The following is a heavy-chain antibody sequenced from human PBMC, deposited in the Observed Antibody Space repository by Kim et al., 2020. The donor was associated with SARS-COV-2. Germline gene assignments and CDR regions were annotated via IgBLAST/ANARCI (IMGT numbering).Heavy chain of an antibody. V-gene: IGHV4-38-2*02. J-gene: IGHJ4*02. D-gene: IGHD3-22*01. Sequence: SETLSLTCTVSGYSISSGYYWGWIRQPPGKGLEWLGSIYHSGSTYYNPSLKSRVTISVDTSKNQFSLKLSSVTAADTAVYYCARVGGYYPYYFDYWGQGTLVTVSS. CDR2: IYHSGST. CDR1: GYSISSGYY. CDR3: ARVGGYYPYYFDY.